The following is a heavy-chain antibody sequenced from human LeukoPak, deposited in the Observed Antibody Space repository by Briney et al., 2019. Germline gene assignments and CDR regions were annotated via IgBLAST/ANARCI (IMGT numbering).Heavy chain of an antibody. CDR1: GYTLTELS. J-gene: IGHJ4*02. V-gene: IGHV1-24*01. Sequence: GASVKVSCKVSGYTLTELSMHWVRPAPGEGLGGMGGFDPEDGETIYAQKFQGRVTMTEDTSTDTAYMELSSLRSEDTAVYYCATVNLRFLEWPNPTFDYWGQGTLVTVSS. CDR2: FDPEDGET. CDR3: ATVNLRFLEWPNPTFDY. D-gene: IGHD3-3*01.